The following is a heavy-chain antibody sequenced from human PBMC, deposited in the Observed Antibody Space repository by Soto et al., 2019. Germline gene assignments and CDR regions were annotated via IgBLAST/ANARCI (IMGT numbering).Heavy chain of an antibody. CDR2: IIPIFGTA. Sequence: QVQLVQSGAEVKKPGSSVKVSCKASGGTFSSYAISWVRQAPGQGLEWMGGIIPIFGTATYAQKFQGRVTITADESTSTAYMELRSLRAEDTAVYYCGRYNSSSACYYYGMDVWGQGTTVTVSS. CDR1: GGTFSSYA. CDR3: GRYNSSSACYYYGMDV. V-gene: IGHV1-69*12. J-gene: IGHJ6*02. D-gene: IGHD6-13*01.